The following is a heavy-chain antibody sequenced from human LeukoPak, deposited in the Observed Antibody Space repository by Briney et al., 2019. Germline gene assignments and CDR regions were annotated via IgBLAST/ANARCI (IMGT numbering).Heavy chain of an antibody. J-gene: IGHJ4*02. CDR3: ATTRTTYCGGDCYTFDY. D-gene: IGHD2-21*01. CDR2: ISGSGGST. V-gene: IGHV3-23*01. CDR1: GFTFSSYA. Sequence: GGSLRLSCAASGFTFSSYAMSWVRQAPGKGLEWVSAISGSGGSTYYADSVKGRFTISRDNSKNTLYLQMNSLRAEDTAVYYCATTRTTYCGGDCYTFDYWGQGTLVTVSS.